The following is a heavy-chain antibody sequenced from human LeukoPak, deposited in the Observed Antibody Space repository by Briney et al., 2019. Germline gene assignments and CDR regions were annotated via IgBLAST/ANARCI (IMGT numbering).Heavy chain of an antibody. J-gene: IGHJ4*02. D-gene: IGHD2-2*01. CDR3: ARDIVVVPAAMPVAYYFDY. V-gene: IGHV4-34*01. CDR1: SGSFSGYY. CDR2: INHSGST. Sequence: PSETLSLTCAVYSGSFSGYYWSWIRQPPGKGLEWIGEINHSGSTNYNPSLKSRVTISVDTSKNQFSLKLSSVTAADTAVYYCARDIVVVPAAMPVAYYFDYWGQGTLVTVSS.